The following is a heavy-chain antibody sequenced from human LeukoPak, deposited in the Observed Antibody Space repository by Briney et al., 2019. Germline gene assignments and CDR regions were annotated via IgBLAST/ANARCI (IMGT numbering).Heavy chain of an antibody. CDR2: FSDSAGTT. D-gene: IGHD6-19*01. V-gene: IGHV3-23*01. J-gene: IGHJ4*02. CDR1: GFTFSSYA. CDR3: AKIGVSGYNSGDYFDY. Sequence: GGSLRLSCAASGFTFSSYAMSWVRQAPGKGLEWVSVFSDSAGTTYYADSVKGRFTISRDNSKNTLYLQMNSLRAEDTAIYYCAKIGVSGYNSGDYFDYWGQGTLVTVSS.